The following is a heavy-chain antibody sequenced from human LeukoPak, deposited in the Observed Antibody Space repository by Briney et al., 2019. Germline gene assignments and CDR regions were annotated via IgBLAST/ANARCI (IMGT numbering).Heavy chain of an antibody. CDR2: ISSSGSTI. J-gene: IGHJ5*02. CDR1: GFTFSDYY. CDR3: AKDSLWFGELSWFDP. D-gene: IGHD3-10*01. Sequence: PGGSLRLSCAASGFTFSDYYMSWIRQAPGKGLEWVSYISSSGSTIYYADSVKGRFTISRDNAKNSLYLQMNSLRAEDTAVYYCAKDSLWFGELSWFDPWGQGTLVTVSS. V-gene: IGHV3-11*04.